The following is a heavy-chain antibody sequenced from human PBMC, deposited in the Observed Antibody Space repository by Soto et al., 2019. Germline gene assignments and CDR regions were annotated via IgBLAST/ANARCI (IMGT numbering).Heavy chain of an antibody. J-gene: IGHJ6*03. CDR3: ARVNPEYSSSSGDGYYYMDV. CDR2: INTNTGNP. D-gene: IGHD6-6*01. V-gene: IGHV7-4-1*01. CDR1: GYTFTSYA. Sequence: GASVKVSCKASGYTFTSYAMNWVRQAPGQGLEWMGWINTNTGNPTYAQGFTGRFVFSLDTSVSTAYLQICSLKAEDTAVYYCARVNPEYSSSSGDGYYYMDVWGKGTTVTVSS.